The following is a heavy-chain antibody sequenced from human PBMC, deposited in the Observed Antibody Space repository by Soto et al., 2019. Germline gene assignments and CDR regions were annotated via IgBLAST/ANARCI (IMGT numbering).Heavy chain of an antibody. CDR2: IWYDGSNK. D-gene: IGHD1-7*01. CDR1: GFTFSSYG. V-gene: IGHV3-33*06. Sequence: PGGSLRLSCAASGFTFSSYGMHWVRQAPGKGLEWVAVIWYDGSNKYYADSVKGRFTISRDNSKNTLYLQMNSLRAEDTALYYCAKCVQVNWNYDAFHIWGQGIMVTVSS. J-gene: IGHJ3*02. CDR3: AKCVQVNWNYDAFHI.